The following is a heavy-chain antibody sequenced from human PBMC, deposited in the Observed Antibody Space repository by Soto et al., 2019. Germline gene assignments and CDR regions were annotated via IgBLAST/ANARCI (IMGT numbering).Heavy chain of an antibody. J-gene: IGHJ6*02. CDR1: GFTFSGSA. CDR2: IRSKANSYAT. V-gene: IGHV3-73*01. D-gene: IGHD3-10*01. CDR3: TRHAHYGSGSYYYGMDV. Sequence: KVSCAASGFTFSGSAMHWVRQASGKGLEWVGRIRSKANSYATAYAASVKGRFTISRDDSKNTAYLQMNSLKTEDTAVYYCTRHAHYGSGSYYYGMDVWGQGTTVTVSS.